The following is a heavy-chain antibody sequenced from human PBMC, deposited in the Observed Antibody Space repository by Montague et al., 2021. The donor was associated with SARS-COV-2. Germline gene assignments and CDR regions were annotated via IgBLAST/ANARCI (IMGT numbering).Heavy chain of an antibody. D-gene: IGHD1-26*01. J-gene: IGHJ3*02. CDR1: GDSVSNHNAA. CDR3: ARYSYSGTYFGLNDAFDI. Sequence: CAISGDSVSNHNAAWNWIRQSPSRGLEWLGRTCYRSEWYFDYAISLRGRITINPDTSRNQFSLQLDSVTLDDTAVYYCARYSYSGTYFGLNDAFDIWGQGTLVTVSS. CDR2: TCYRSEWYF. V-gene: IGHV6-1*01.